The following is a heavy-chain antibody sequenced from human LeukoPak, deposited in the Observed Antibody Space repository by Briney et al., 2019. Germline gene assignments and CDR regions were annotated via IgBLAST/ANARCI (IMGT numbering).Heavy chain of an antibody. D-gene: IGHD2-2*01. CDR2: IYYSGST. Sequence: PSETLSLTCTVSGGSISSGDYYWSWIRQPPGKCLEWIGYIYYSGSTYYNPSLKSRVTISVDTSKNQFSLKLSSVTAADTAVYYCASRLGYCSSTSCYSPVDYFDYWGQGTLVTVSS. J-gene: IGHJ4*02. V-gene: IGHV4-30-4*01. CDR3: ASRLGYCSSTSCYSPVDYFDY. CDR1: GGSISSGDYY.